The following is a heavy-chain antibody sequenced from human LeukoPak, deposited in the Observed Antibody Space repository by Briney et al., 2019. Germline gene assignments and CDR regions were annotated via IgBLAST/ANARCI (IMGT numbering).Heavy chain of an antibody. CDR3: ARHWNLRSLLWFGEPRQPHFDY. CDR1: GGSISSSSYY. Sequence: SETLSLTCTVSGGSISSSSYYWDWIRQPPGKGLEWIGSIYYSGSTNYNPSLKSRVTISVDTSKNQFSLKLSSVTAADTAVYYCARHWNLRSLLWFGEPRQPHFDYWGQGTLVTVSS. V-gene: IGHV4-39*01. D-gene: IGHD3-10*01. CDR2: IYYSGST. J-gene: IGHJ4*02.